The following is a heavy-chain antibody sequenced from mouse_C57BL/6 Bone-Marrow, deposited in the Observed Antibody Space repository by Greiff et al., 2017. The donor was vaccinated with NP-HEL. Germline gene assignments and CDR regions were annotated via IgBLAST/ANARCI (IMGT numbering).Heavy chain of an antibody. V-gene: IGHV5-17*01. Sequence: EVKLVESGGGLVKPGGSLKLSCAASGFTFSDYGMHWVRQAPEKGLEWVAYISSGSSTIYYADTVKGRFTISRDNAKNTLFLQMTSLRSKDTAMYYCATSTMVRGPMDYWGQGTSVTVAS. CDR1: GFTFSDYG. CDR2: ISSGSSTI. CDR3: ATSTMVRGPMDY. J-gene: IGHJ4*01. D-gene: IGHD2-2*01.